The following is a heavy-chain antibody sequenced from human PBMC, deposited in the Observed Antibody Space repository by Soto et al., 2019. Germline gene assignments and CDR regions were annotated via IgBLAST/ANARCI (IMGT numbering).Heavy chain of an antibody. J-gene: IGHJ2*01. CDR2: IIPMLAAP. V-gene: IGHV1-69*01. CDR3: ARVGPPSPSVIWFFDL. CDR1: GGSFRTYA. Sequence: QGQLVQSGAEVKKPGSSVKVSCKASGGSFRTYAINWVRQAPGQGLEWMGGIIPMLAAPTYAQKFQGRLTITAVESTTTVYMELSSLTSEDTAVYYCARVGPPSPSVIWFFDLWGRGTLVTVSS. D-gene: IGHD2-21*01.